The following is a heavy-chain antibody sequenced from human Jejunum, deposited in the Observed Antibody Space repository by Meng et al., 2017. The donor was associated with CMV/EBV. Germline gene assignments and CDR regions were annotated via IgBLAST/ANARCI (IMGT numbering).Heavy chain of an antibody. J-gene: IGHJ4*02. CDR3: ATYKSGRIYFDY. D-gene: IGHD3-10*01. Sequence: VQLQDSGPVLVKPSEPLPLTCTVSGASISTYYGSGIRQRAGKGLEWIGRIYASGSANYNPSLKSRVTMSVDTSKNQLSLNLRSVTAADTAVYYCATYKSGRIYFDYWGQGTLVTVSS. V-gene: IGHV4-4*07. CDR1: GASISTYY. CDR2: IYASGSA.